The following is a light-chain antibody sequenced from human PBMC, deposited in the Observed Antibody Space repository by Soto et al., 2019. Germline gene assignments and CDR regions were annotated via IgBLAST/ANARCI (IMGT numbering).Light chain of an antibody. Sequence: EIVLTQSPGTLSLSQWERATLSWRASQSVSFSSLAWYQHKPGRAPRLLIYGKSSRATGIPDRFSGSGSGTDFTLIISKVEPEDFGVYFCQQYASSPLTFGGGTKVDIK. CDR3: QQYASSPLT. CDR2: GKS. J-gene: IGKJ4*01. V-gene: IGKV3-20*01. CDR1: QSVSFSS.